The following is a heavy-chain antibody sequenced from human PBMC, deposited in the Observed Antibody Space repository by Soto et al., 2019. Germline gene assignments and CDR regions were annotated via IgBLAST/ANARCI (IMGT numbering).Heavy chain of an antibody. CDR1: GGSISRSTHY. J-gene: IGHJ5*02. V-gene: IGHV4-39*01. Sequence: KTSETLSLTCTVSGGSISRSTHYWGWIRQPPGKGLEWIGSIYYSGSTYYRPSLKSRVTISVDTSKNQFSLKLSSVTAADTAVYYCARQVPAAIRLGWFDPWGQGTLVTVSS. CDR2: IYYSGST. D-gene: IGHD2-2*02. CDR3: ARQVPAAIRLGWFDP.